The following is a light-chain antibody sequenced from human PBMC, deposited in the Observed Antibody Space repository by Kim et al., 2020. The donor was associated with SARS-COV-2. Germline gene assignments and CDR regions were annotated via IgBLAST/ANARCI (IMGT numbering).Light chain of an antibody. CDR1: INDLGTYAL. CDR2: DIS. CDR3: CSFTSGITWV. J-gene: IGLJ3*02. V-gene: IGLV2-23*02. Sequence: GHPVTISCSGTINDLGTYALISWYQQYPGKAPRLIIFDISQRPSGISGRFSGSKSGNTASLTISPLEPDDEADYFCCSFTSGITWVFGGGTKVTVL.